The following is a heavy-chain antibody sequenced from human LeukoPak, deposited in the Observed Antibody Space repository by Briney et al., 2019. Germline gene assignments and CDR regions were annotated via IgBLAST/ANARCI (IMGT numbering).Heavy chain of an antibody. Sequence: GGSLRLSCAAPGFTFSTSAIGWVRQAPGKGPQRVSSISGSGASTYYAGSVKGRFTISRDNSKNTLYLQMSSLRAEDTAAYYCAKAISEYGGYDHYLDSWGQGALVTVSS. J-gene: IGHJ4*02. CDR1: GFTFSTSA. CDR2: ISGSGAST. V-gene: IGHV3-23*01. D-gene: IGHD5-12*01. CDR3: AKAISEYGGYDHYLDS.